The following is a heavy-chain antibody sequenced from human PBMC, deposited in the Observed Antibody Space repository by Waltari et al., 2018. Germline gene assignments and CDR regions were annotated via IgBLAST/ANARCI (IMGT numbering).Heavy chain of an antibody. J-gene: IGHJ4*01. D-gene: IGHD6-19*01. CDR1: AYTFSTYG. V-gene: IGHV1-18*01. CDR2: ISAHDGNT. Sequence: QVHLVQSGAEVKTPGASVKVSCKASAYTFSTYGLTWVRQAPGQGLEWLGWISAHDGNTNYAPSLQDRVTLTTDTSTYTAYMERNSLRPDDTAVYYCATAVGGNMEFDSWGHGSLVTVSS. CDR3: ATAVGGNMEFDS.